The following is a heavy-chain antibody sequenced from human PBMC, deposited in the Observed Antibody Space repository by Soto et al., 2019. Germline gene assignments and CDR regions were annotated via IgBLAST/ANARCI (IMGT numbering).Heavy chain of an antibody. CDR2: ISAYSGST. Sequence: QVQLVQSGAEVKKPGASVKVSCKASGYTFTTYGISWVRQAPGQGLEWMGGISAYSGSTKFAQKPPGRVTMPTDTSTTTAYMELRSLTSDDTAVYYCARDFTKSSSWPYYFDYWGQGTLVTVSS. D-gene: IGHD6-13*01. J-gene: IGHJ4*02. CDR1: GYTFTTYG. CDR3: ARDFTKSSSWPYYFDY. V-gene: IGHV1-18*01.